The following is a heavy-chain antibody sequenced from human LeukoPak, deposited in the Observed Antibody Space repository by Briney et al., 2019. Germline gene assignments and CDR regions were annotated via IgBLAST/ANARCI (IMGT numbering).Heavy chain of an antibody. J-gene: IGHJ6*03. V-gene: IGHV4-59*01. CDR1: GGSISSYY. CDR2: IYYSGST. D-gene: IGHD2-8*02. CDR3: ARAGGKYYYMDV. Sequence: SETLSLTCTVSGGSISSYYWSWIRQPPGKGLEWIGYIYYSGSTNYNPSLKSRVTISVDTSKNQFSLKLSSVTAADTAVYYCARAGGKYYYMDVWGKGTTVTVSS.